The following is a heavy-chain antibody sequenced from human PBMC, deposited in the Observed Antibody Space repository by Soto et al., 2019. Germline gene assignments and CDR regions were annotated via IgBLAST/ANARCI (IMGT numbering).Heavy chain of an antibody. Sequence: EVHLVESGGGLIQPGGSLRLSWVASGFNFSDHWMHWVRQAPGKGLVWVSRIDSDGSGTTYADSVKGRFTLSRDNVKNPLYLQMNRLGGEDTAVYYCVREFLYCSGGSCYYDGFDIWGQGLMVTVSS. CDR3: VREFLYCSGGSCYYDGFDI. V-gene: IGHV3-74*01. CDR1: GFNFSDHW. D-gene: IGHD2-15*01. J-gene: IGHJ3*02. CDR2: IDSDGSGT.